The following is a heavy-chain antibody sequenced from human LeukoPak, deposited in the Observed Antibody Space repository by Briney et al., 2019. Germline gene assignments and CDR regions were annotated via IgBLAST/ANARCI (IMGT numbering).Heavy chain of an antibody. CDR3: AKDRSSSGYYYFDY. CDR1: GFTFSSYG. Sequence: GVSLRLSCAASGFTFSSYGMHWVRQAPGKGLEWVAVISYDGSNKYYADSVKGRFTISRDNSKNTLYLQMNSLRAEDTAVYYCAKDRSSSGYYYFDYWGQGTLVTVSS. V-gene: IGHV3-30*18. D-gene: IGHD3-22*01. J-gene: IGHJ4*02. CDR2: ISYDGSNK.